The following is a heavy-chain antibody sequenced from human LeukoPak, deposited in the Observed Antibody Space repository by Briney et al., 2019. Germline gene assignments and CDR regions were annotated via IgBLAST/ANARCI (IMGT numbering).Heavy chain of an antibody. CDR2: VYYSWDT. J-gene: IGHJ1*01. CDR1: GGSISSCY. V-gene: IGHV4-59*08. D-gene: IGHD3-22*01. Sequence: NPSETLSLTCTVSGGSISSCYWSWIRQPPGQGLEWIGSVYYSWDTNYNPSLKSRVTISVDTSKNQFSLKLRSVTAADTAVYYCARVVQSTDSSGFYLPEYFQHWGQGTLVTVSS. CDR3: ARVVQSTDSSGFYLPEYFQH.